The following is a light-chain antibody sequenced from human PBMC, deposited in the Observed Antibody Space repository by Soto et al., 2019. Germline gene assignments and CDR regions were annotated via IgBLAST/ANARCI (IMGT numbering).Light chain of an antibody. CDR1: QSVGSN. CDR2: GAS. J-gene: IGKJ4*01. V-gene: IGKV3-15*01. Sequence: EMVLTQSPGTLSLSPGERASLSCRASQSVGSNYLAWYQQKPGQAPRLLIYGASSRATGIPATFSGSGSGTEFTLTISSLQSEDFAVYYCQQYNSWPLTFGGGTKVDIK. CDR3: QQYNSWPLT.